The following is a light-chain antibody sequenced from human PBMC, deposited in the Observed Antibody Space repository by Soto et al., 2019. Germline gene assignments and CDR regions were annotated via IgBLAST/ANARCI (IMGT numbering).Light chain of an antibody. Sequence: EIVMTQSPATLSVSPGERGTLSCRASQSVSSNLAWYQQKPGQAPRLLIYGASTRATGIPARFSGSGSGTEFTLTVSSLQSEDFAVYYCQQYNSWPLTFGQGTKVEIK. CDR3: QQYNSWPLT. J-gene: IGKJ1*01. V-gene: IGKV3-15*01. CDR1: QSVSSN. CDR2: GAS.